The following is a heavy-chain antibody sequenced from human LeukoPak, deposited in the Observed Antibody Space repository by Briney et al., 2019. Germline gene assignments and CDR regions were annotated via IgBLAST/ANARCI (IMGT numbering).Heavy chain of an antibody. CDR1: GYSFTSYW. CDR3: ARGTSKVDSSGYEPHFDY. D-gene: IGHD3-22*01. Sequence: RGESLKISCKGSGYSFTSYWISWVRQMPGKGLEWMGRIDPSDSYTNYSPSFQGHVTISADKSISTAYLQWSSLKASDTAMYYCARGTSKVDSSGYEPHFDYWGQGTLVTVSS. CDR2: IDPSDSYT. V-gene: IGHV5-10-1*01. J-gene: IGHJ4*02.